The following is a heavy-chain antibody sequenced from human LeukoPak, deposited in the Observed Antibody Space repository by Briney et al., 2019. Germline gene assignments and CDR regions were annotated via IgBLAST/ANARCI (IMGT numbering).Heavy chain of an antibody. Sequence: PGGSLRLSCTASGFTFSDSAMTWVRQAPGKGLEWVSAISTSGGDAIYTDSVKDRFTISRDNPKNTLYPQMNSLRAEDTAIYYCAKGGSYAPLDIWGQGTLVTVSS. V-gene: IGHV3-23*01. CDR3: AKGGSYAPLDI. CDR2: ISTSGGDA. D-gene: IGHD1-26*01. CDR1: GFTFSDSA. J-gene: IGHJ4*01.